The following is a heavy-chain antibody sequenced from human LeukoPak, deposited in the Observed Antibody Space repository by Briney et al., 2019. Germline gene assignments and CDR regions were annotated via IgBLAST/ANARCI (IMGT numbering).Heavy chain of an antibody. Sequence: PSETLSLTCTVSGGSISSSRYYWGWIHQPPGKGLEWIGTIYYSGSTYGNPSLKSRVTISVDTSKNQFSPKLTSVTAADTAVYYCARTVGYSGYQYYFDSWGQGTLVTVSS. CDR3: ARTVGYSGYQYYFDS. V-gene: IGHV4-39*01. CDR2: IYYSGST. J-gene: IGHJ4*02. CDR1: GGSISSSRYY. D-gene: IGHD5-12*01.